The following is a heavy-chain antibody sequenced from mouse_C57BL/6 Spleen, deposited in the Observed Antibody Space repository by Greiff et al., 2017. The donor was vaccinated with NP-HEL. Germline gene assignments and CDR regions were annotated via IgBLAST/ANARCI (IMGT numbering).Heavy chain of an antibody. Sequence: VKLQQPGAELVKPGASVKLSCKASGYTFTSYWMHWVKQRPGQGLEWIGMIHPNSGSTNYNEKFKSKATLTVDKSSSTAYMQLSSLTSEDSAVYYCARERGNYVDYWGQGTTLTVSS. CDR2: IHPNSGST. V-gene: IGHV1-64*01. CDR1: GYTFTSYW. CDR3: ARERGNYVDY. J-gene: IGHJ2*01.